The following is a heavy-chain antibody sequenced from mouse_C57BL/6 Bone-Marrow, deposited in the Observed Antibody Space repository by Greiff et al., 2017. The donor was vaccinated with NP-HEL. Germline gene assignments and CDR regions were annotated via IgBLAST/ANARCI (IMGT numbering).Heavy chain of an antibody. CDR2: ISSGGSYT. CDR3: ARDPYFDY. Sequence: EVQVVESGGDLVKPGGSLKLSCAASGFTFSSYGMSWVRQTPDKRLEWVATISSGGSYTYYPDSVKGRFTISRDNAKNTLYLQMSSLKSEDTAMYYCARDPYFDYWGQGTTLTVSS. V-gene: IGHV5-6*01. J-gene: IGHJ2*01. CDR1: GFTFSSYG.